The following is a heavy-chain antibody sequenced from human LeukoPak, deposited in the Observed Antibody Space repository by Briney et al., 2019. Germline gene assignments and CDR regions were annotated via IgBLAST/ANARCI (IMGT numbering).Heavy chain of an antibody. CDR1: GFTLSSYI. D-gene: IGHD2-8*01. CDR3: ARVMGGFDY. CDR2: ISSSSSTI. J-gene: IGHJ4*02. Sequence: GGSLRLSRAASGFTLSSYIMNWVRPAPGEGLEWVSYISSSSSTIYYADSVKGRFTISRDNAKNSLYLQMNSLRAEDTAVYYGARVMGGFDYWGQGTLVTVSS. V-gene: IGHV3-48*04.